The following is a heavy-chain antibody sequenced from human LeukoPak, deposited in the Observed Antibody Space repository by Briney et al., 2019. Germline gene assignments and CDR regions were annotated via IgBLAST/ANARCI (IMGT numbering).Heavy chain of an antibody. CDR2: ISSSGSTI. CDR3: AKEQKWLLPSWFDP. CDR1: GFTFSSYE. Sequence: HPGGSLRLSCAASGFTFSSYEMNWVRQAPGRGLEWVSYISSSGSTIYYADSVKGRFTISRDNAKNSLYLQMNSLRAEDTAVYYCAKEQKWLLPSWFDPWGQGTLVTVSS. V-gene: IGHV3-48*03. J-gene: IGHJ5*02. D-gene: IGHD3-22*01.